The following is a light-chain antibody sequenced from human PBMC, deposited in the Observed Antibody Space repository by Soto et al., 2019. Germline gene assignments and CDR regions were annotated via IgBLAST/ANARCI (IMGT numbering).Light chain of an antibody. V-gene: IGKV2-28*01. Sequence: DIVVTQSPLSLPVTPGEPASISCRSSQRLLHSNGNNFLDWYLQKPGQSPQLLIYLGSNRASGVPDRVSGSGAGTDFTLKISRVEAEDVGVYYCMQALQTPYTFGQGTKGDIK. CDR2: LGS. CDR3: MQALQTPYT. CDR1: QRLLHSNGNNF. J-gene: IGKJ2*01.